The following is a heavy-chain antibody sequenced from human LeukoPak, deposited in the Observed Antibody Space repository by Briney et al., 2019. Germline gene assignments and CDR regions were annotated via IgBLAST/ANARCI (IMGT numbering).Heavy chain of an antibody. CDR3: AIPYGFGEEDAFDI. J-gene: IGHJ3*02. D-gene: IGHD3-10*01. Sequence: GGTLSLSCAASGFTFSSYAKHWVRQAQGQGLERVAVISYDGNNKYYADPAKSRFTITRDNSQNTLYLQMNSLSAEARAAYYWAIPYGFGEEDAFDIWGRGTMVTVSS. V-gene: IGHV3-30-3*01. CDR2: ISYDGNNK. CDR1: GFTFSSYA.